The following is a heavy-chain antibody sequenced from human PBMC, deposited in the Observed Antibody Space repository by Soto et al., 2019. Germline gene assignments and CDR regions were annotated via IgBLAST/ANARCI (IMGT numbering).Heavy chain of an antibody. V-gene: IGHV1-69*01. CDR3: AREGGIEGGSYTEDY. CDR1: GGTFSSYA. CDR2: IIPIFGTA. J-gene: IGHJ4*02. Sequence: QVQLVQSGAEVKKPGSSVKVSCKASGGTFSSYAISWVRQAPGQGLEWMGGIIPIFGTANYAQKFQGRVTITTDESTRTAYMELSSLRSEDTAVYYCAREGGIEGGSYTEDYWGQGTLVTVSS. D-gene: IGHD1-26*01.